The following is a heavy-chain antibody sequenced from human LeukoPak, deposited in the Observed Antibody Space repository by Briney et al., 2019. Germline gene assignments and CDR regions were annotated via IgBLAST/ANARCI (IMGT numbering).Heavy chain of an antibody. Sequence: GGSLRLSCTASGFTFSDYYMSWIRQAPGKGLEWFSYISSSSSYTKYADSVKGRFTISRDNARNSLYLQMNSLRAEDTAVYYCLPLLSRPYVEDGFDIWGQGTMVTVSS. CDR1: GFTFSDYY. J-gene: IGHJ3*02. CDR3: LPLLSRPYVEDGFDI. V-gene: IGHV3-11*06. CDR2: ISSSSSYT. D-gene: IGHD2/OR15-2a*01.